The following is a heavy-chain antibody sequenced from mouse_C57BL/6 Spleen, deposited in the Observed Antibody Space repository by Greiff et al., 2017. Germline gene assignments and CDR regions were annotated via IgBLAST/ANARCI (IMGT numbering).Heavy chain of an antibody. V-gene: IGHV1-82*01. J-gene: IGHJ4*01. D-gene: IGHD2-4*01. CDR2: IYPGDGDT. Sequence: QVQLKESGPELVKPGASVKISCKASGYAFSSSWMNWVKQRPGKGLEWIGRIYPGDGDTNYNGKFKGKATLTADKSSSTAYMQLSSLTSEDSAVYFCARGGYDYDEGYAMDYWGQGTSVTVSS. CDR1: GYAFSSSW. CDR3: ARGGYDYDEGYAMDY.